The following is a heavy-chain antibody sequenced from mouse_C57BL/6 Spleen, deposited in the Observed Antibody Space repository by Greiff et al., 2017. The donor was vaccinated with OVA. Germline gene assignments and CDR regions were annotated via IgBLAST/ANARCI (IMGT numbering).Heavy chain of an antibody. D-gene: IGHD4-1*01. Sequence: QVQLQQPGAELVMPGASVKLSCKASGYTFTSYWMHWVKQRPGQGLEWIGEIDPSDSYTNYNKKFKGKSTLTVDKSSSTAYMQLSSLTSEDSAVYYCARTRSGTWYFDVWGTGTTVTVSS. CDR3: ARTRSGTWYFDV. CDR2: IDPSDSYT. J-gene: IGHJ1*03. CDR1: GYTFTSYW. V-gene: IGHV1-69*01.